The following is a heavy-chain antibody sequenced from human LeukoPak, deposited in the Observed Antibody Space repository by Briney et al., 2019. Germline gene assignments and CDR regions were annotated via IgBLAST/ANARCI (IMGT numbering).Heavy chain of an antibody. CDR1: GFTFSIYA. CDR2: ISGSGGCT. CDR3: ARIRRFPNWFDP. D-gene: IGHD2-21*01. Sequence: PVGSLRLSCAASGFTFSIYAMSWVRQDPGKGLECVSAISGSGGCTYYADSVKGRFTISRDNSKNTLYLQMNSLRAEDTAVYYCARIRRFPNWFDPWGQGTLVTVSS. J-gene: IGHJ5*02. V-gene: IGHV3-23*01.